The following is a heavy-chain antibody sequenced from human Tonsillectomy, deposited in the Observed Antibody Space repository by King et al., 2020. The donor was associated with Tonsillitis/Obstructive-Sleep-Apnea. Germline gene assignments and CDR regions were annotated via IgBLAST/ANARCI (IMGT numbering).Heavy chain of an antibody. D-gene: IGHD2-21*01. J-gene: IGHJ4*02. CDR1: GGSISTYY. V-gene: IGHV4-59*08. Sequence: VQLQESGPGLVKPSETLSLTCTVSGGSISTYYWSWIRQPPGKGLEWIGYIYYSGSTNYNPSLKSRVTISVDTSKNQFSLKLSSVTAADPAVYYCASATYCGGDCPPDYWGQGTLVTVSS. CDR3: ASATYCGGDCPPDY. CDR2: IYYSGST.